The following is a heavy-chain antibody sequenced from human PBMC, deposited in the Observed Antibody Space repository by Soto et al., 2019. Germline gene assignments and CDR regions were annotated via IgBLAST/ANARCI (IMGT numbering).Heavy chain of an antibody. Sequence: GGSLRLSCAASGFTFSSYGMHWVRQAPGKGLEWVAVIWYDGSNKYYADSVKGRFTISRDNSKNTLYLQMNSLRAEDTAVYYCARDQHGDYFGTHPLWFDIWGQGTMVTVSS. V-gene: IGHV3-33*01. CDR1: GFTFSSYG. D-gene: IGHD4-17*01. CDR2: IWYDGSNK. CDR3: ARDQHGDYFGTHPLWFDI. J-gene: IGHJ3*02.